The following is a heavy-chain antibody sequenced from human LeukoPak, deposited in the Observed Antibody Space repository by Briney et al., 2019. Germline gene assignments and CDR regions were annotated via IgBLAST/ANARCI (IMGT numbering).Heavy chain of an antibody. CDR1: GGSISSGDYY. Sequence: SETLSLTCTVSGGSISSGDYYWSWIRQPPGKGLEWIGYIYNSGSTYYNPSLKSRVTISVDTSKNQFSLKLSSVTAADTAVYYCAREELGAFDYWGQGTLVTVSS. D-gene: IGHD1-26*01. J-gene: IGHJ4*02. V-gene: IGHV4-30-4*08. CDR2: IYNSGST. CDR3: AREELGAFDY.